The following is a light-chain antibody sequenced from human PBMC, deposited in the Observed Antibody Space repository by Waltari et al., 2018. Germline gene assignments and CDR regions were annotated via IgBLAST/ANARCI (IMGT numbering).Light chain of an antibody. J-gene: IGLJ2*01. Sequence: QSALTQPRSVSGSPGQSLTISCTGTSSDVGGSNYVSWYQQHPGKAPKLMIYDVSKRPSGVPDRFSGSKSGNTASLTISGLQAEDEADYYCCSYAGSYTFVVFGGGTKLTVL. CDR1: SSDVGGSNY. V-gene: IGLV2-11*01. CDR2: DVS. CDR3: CSYAGSYTFVV.